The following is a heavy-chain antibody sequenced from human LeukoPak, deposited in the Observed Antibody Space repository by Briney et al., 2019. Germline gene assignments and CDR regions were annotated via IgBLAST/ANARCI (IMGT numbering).Heavy chain of an antibody. J-gene: IGHJ3*02. CDR1: GFTFSTYG. CDR2: ISGSGGGT. Sequence: GGSLRLSCAASGFTFSTYGMSWVRQAPGKGLEWVSAISGSGGGTYFADSVKGRFTISRDNSKNTLFLQMDSLRADDTAVYYCARGDYYGSGSYRPKVFDIWGQGTMVTVSS. D-gene: IGHD3-10*01. V-gene: IGHV3-23*01. CDR3: ARGDYYGSGSYRPKVFDI.